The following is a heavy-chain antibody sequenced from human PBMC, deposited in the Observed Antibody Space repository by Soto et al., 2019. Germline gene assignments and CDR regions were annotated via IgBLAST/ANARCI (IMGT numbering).Heavy chain of an antibody. V-gene: IGHV3-73*01. J-gene: IGHJ6*03. D-gene: IGHD4-17*01. Sequence: EVQLVESGVGLVQPGGSLKLSCAASGFTFSGSAMHWVLQASGKGLEWVGRIRTKPNSYATAYAASVTGRFTISRDASKNTASLQMNSLKTEDTAVYYCTDPVTSYYMEVWGQGTTVTVS. CDR2: IRTKPNSYAT. CDR3: TDPVTSYYMEV. CDR1: GFTFSGSA.